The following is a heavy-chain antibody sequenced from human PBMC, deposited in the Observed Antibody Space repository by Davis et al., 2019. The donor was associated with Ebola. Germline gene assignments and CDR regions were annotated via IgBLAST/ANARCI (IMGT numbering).Heavy chain of an antibody. CDR3: VHRHLTTTTDYGMDV. CDR2: IYWDDDK. Sequence: SGPTLVKPTQTLTLTCTFSGFSLTTRGVGVGWIRQPPGKALEWLALIYWDDDKRYRPSLKSRLTITKGTSKNQVVLTMTSMDPVDSATYYCVHRHLTTTTDYGMDVWGQGTTVTVSS. CDR1: GFSLTTRGVG. D-gene: IGHD1-7*01. J-gene: IGHJ6*02. V-gene: IGHV2-5*02.